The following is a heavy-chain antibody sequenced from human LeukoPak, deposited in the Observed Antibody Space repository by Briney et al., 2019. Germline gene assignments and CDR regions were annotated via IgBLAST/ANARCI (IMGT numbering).Heavy chain of an antibody. J-gene: IGHJ4*02. CDR2: INHSGST. Sequence: SETLSLTCAVYGGSFSGYYWSWIRQPPGKGLEWIGEINHSGSTNYNPSLKSRVTISVDTSKNQFSLKLSSVTAADTAVYYCARGGSYYDYVWGSYRLPHFDYWGQGTLVTVSS. CDR1: GGSFSGYY. V-gene: IGHV4-34*01. D-gene: IGHD3-16*02. CDR3: ARGGSYYDYVWGSYRLPHFDY.